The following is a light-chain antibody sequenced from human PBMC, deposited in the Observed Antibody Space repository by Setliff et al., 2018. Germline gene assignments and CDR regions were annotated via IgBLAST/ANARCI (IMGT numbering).Light chain of an antibody. Sequence: QSVLTQPPSASESPGQSVTISCTGTGGLVGGYNYVSWYQQHPGKAPKLIIYEVTKRPSGVPDRFSGSNSGNTASPTVSGLQAEGEADYYCSLYSGSNNFFFGSGTKSPS. J-gene: IGLJ1*01. CDR3: SLYSGSNNFF. V-gene: IGLV2-8*01. CDR2: EVT. CDR1: GGLVGGYNY.